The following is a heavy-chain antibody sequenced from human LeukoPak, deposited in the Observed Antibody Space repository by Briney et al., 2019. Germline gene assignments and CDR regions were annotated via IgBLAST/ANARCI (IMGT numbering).Heavy chain of an antibody. D-gene: IGHD2-2*01. V-gene: IGHV3-20*04. CDR2: INWNGGST. J-gene: IGHJ4*02. CDR3: ARESGRYCSSTSCSNPLDY. CDR1: GFTFDDYG. Sequence: GGSLRLSCAASGFTFDDYGMSWVRQAPGKGLEWVSGINWNGGSTGYADSVKGRFTISRDNAKNSLYLQMNSLRAEDTAVYYCARESGRYCSSTSCSNPLDYWGQGTLVTVSS.